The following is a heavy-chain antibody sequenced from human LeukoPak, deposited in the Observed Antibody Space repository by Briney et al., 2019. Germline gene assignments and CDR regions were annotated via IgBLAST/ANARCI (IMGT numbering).Heavy chain of an antibody. CDR2: IYYSGST. D-gene: IGHD1-1*01. J-gene: IGHJ6*02. CDR1: GGSISSGDYY. Sequence: SETLSLTCTVSGGSISSGDYYWSWIRQPPGKGLEWIGYIYYSGSTYYNPSLKSRLTISVDTSKSQFSLKLVSVTAADTAVYFCARHGEATGYYYYGMDVWGQGITVTVSS. V-gene: IGHV4-30-4*01. CDR3: ARHGEATGYYYYGMDV.